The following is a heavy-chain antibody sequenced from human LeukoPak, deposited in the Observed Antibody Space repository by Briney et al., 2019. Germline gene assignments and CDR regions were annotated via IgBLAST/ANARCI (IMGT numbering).Heavy chain of an antibody. CDR3: AKAKVASSGYYFDY. D-gene: IGHD3-22*01. J-gene: IGHJ4*02. Sequence: GGSLRLSCAASGFTFSSYAMSWVRQAPGKWLEWVSAISGSGGSTYYADSVKGRFTISRDNSKNTLYLQMNSLRAEDTAVYYCAKAKVASSGYYFDYWGQGTLVTVSS. V-gene: IGHV3-23*01. CDR2: ISGSGGST. CDR1: GFTFSSYA.